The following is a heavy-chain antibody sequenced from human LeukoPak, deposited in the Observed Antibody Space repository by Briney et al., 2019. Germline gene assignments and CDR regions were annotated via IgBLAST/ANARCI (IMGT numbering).Heavy chain of an antibody. Sequence: GGSLRLSCAASGFTLTSYAMGWVRQAPGKGLEWVSVISGSGSTTYYADSVKGRFTISRDNSKNTLYLQMNSLRAEDTAVYYCAKRGGYGCFDYWGQGTLVTVSS. CDR3: AKRGGYGCFDY. D-gene: IGHD2-21*02. CDR2: ISGSGSTT. J-gene: IGHJ4*02. CDR1: GFTLTSYA. V-gene: IGHV3-23*01.